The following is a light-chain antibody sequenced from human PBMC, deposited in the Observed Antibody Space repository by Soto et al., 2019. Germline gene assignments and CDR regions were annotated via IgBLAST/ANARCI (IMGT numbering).Light chain of an antibody. V-gene: IGKV1-9*01. CDR1: QGINNY. CDR2: TVS. Sequence: DIQLTQSPSFLSASVGDRVTITCRASQGINNYLAWYQQKPGKAPKLLIHTVSTLQSGVPSRFSGSGSGTEFTLTISSLQPDDFASYYCHQINSHPITFGQGTRLEIK. J-gene: IGKJ5*01. CDR3: HQINSHPIT.